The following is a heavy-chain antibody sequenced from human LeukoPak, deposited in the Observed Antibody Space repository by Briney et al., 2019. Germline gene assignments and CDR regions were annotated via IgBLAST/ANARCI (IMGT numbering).Heavy chain of an antibody. Sequence: GSLRLSCASTGFTFGNYAMSWVRQAPGKGLEWVSGMSGSDGTMDLADSVKGRFTISRDNTNNTLFLQMNSLRAEDTAVYFCAKDLSPDPLWPKPDYWGQGTLVTVSS. CDR3: AKDLSPDPLWPKPDY. CDR1: GFTFGNYA. CDR2: MSGSDGTM. J-gene: IGHJ4*02. V-gene: IGHV3-23*01. D-gene: IGHD3-10*01.